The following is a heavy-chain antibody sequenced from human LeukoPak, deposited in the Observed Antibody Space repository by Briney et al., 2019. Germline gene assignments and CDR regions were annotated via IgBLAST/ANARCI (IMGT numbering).Heavy chain of an antibody. J-gene: IGHJ5*01. V-gene: IGHV4-30-2*01. CDR1: GGSISSGGYS. Sequence: PSETLSLTCAVSGGSISSGGYSWSWIRQPPGKGLEWIGYIYHSGSTYYNPSLKSRVTISVDRSKNQFSLKLSSVTAADTAVYYCARGNWFDSWGQGTLVTVSS. CDR2: IYHSGST. CDR3: ARGNWFDS.